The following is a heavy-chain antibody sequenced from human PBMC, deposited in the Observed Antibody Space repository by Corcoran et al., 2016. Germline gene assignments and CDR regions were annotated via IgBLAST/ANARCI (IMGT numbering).Heavy chain of an antibody. CDR1: GFTFSNYG. CDR2: ISYDGSNK. D-gene: IGHD3-10*01. Sequence: QVQLVESGGGVVQPGRSLRLSCAASGFTFSNYGMHWVRQAPGKGLEWVAVISYDGSNKYYADSVKGRFTISRDNSKNTLYLQMNSLRTEDTDVYYCAKDRSMLRGVIKVYDYYGMDVWGQGTTVTVSS. CDR3: AKDRSMLRGVIKVYDYYGMDV. V-gene: IGHV3-30*18. J-gene: IGHJ6*02.